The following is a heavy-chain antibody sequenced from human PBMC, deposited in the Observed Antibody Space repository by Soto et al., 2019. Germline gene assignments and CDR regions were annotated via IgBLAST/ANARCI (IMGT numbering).Heavy chain of an antibody. V-gene: IGHV2-5*02. CDR1: GFSLSTSDVG. J-gene: IGHJ4*02. CDR2: IYWDDDK. Sequence: SGPTLVNPTQTLTLTCTFCGFSLSTSDVGVGWIRQPPGKALEWLAIIYWDDDKRYSPSLKSRLTITKDTSKNQVVLTVTNMDALDTATYYCAHSKYSRSSFDYFGQGNLVTLSS. D-gene: IGHD6-6*01. CDR3: AHSKYSRSSFDY.